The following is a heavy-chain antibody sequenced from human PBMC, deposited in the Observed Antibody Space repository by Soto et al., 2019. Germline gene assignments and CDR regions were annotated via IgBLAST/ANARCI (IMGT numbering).Heavy chain of an antibody. J-gene: IGHJ6*02. V-gene: IGHV3-30*18. CDR1: GFTFSSYG. D-gene: IGHD6-19*01. CDR2: ISYDGSNK. Sequence: PGGSLRLSCAASGFTFSSYGMHWVRQAPGKGLEWVAVISYDGSNKYYADSVKGRFTISRDNSKNTLYLQMNSLRAEDTAVYYCAKDVVGSGWYVGYYYYYYGMDVWGQGTTVTV. CDR3: AKDVVGSGWYVGYYYYYYGMDV.